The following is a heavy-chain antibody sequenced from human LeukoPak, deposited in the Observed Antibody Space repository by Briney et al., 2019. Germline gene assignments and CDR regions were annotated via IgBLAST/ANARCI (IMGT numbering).Heavy chain of an antibody. CDR3: ARLGWNYGSGSYYSNWFDP. CDR1: GGSISSSSYY. J-gene: IGHJ5*02. CDR2: IYYSGST. V-gene: IGHV4-39*07. Sequence: SETLSLTCTVSGGSISSSSYYWGWIRQPPGKGLEWIGSIYYSGSTNYNPSLKSRVTISVDTSKNQFSLKLSSVTAADTAVYYCARLGWNYGSGSYYSNWFDPWGQGTLVTVSS. D-gene: IGHD3-10*01.